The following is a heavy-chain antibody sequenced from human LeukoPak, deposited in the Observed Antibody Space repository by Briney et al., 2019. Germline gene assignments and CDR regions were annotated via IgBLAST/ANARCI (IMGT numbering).Heavy chain of an antibody. V-gene: IGHV1-46*01. CDR3: ARDYNLSMVRGVIIHHYYYYMDV. J-gene: IGHJ6*03. CDR2: INPSGGST. D-gene: IGHD3-10*01. Sequence: ASVKVSCKASGYTFTSYYMHWVRQAPGRGLEWMGIINPSGGSTSYAQKFQGRVTMTRDMSTSTVYMELSRLRSDDTAVYYCARDYNLSMVRGVIIHHYYYYMDVWGKGTTVTVSS. CDR1: GYTFTSYY.